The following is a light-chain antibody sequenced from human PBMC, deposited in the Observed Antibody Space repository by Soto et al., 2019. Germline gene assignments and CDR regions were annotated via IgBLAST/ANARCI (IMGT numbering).Light chain of an antibody. Sequence: EIVMTQSPATLSVSPGERATLTCRASQSVSGFLAWFQQTPGQAPRLLIYGASTRATGIPDRFSGSGYGTEFTLTITRLQSEDFAVYYCQQYKNWPAFTFGGETKVEIK. V-gene: IGKV3-15*01. CDR1: QSVSGF. CDR3: QQYKNWPAFT. CDR2: GAS. J-gene: IGKJ4*01.